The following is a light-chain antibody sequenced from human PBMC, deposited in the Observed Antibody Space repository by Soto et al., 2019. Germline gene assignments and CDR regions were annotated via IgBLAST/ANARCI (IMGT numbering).Light chain of an antibody. J-gene: IGKJ4*01. CDR3: QQYDTSPHT. Sequence: EVVWTQSPGTLSLSPGERATLSCRASQYISSNYLAWYQQKPGRAPRLLIFGAFNRAPGVPDRFSGSASGTDLALTISGLEPEDFAVYYCQQYDTSPHTFGGGTKV. V-gene: IGKV3-20*01. CDR2: GAF. CDR1: QYISSNY.